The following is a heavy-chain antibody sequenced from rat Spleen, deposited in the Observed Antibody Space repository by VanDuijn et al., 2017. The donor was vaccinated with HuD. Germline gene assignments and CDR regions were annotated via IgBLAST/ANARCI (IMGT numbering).Heavy chain of an antibody. CDR1: GLTFSNYV. V-gene: IGHV5S13*01. D-gene: IGHD1-10*01. CDR2: ISTGGGNT. Sequence: EVQLVESDGGLVQPGRSLKLSCAASGLTFSNYVMAWVRQAPTKGLEWVASISTGGGNTYYRDSVKGRFTISRDNAKNTLYLQMDSLRSEDTATYYCAKVHNNYYNWFAYWGQGTLVTVSS. J-gene: IGHJ3*01. CDR3: AKVHNNYYNWFAY.